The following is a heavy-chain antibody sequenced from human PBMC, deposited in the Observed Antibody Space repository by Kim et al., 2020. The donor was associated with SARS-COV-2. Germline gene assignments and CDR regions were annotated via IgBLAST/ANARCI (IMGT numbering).Heavy chain of an antibody. V-gene: IGHV5-10-1*01. Sequence: GESLKISCKGSGYSFTSYWISWVRQMPGKGLEWMGRIDPSDSYTNYSPSFQGHVTISADKSISTAYLQWSSLKASDTAMYYCARQMDILTGYPGGMDVWGQGTTVTVSS. CDR3: ARQMDILTGYPGGMDV. CDR1: GYSFTSYW. J-gene: IGHJ6*02. CDR2: IDPSDSYT. D-gene: IGHD3-9*01.